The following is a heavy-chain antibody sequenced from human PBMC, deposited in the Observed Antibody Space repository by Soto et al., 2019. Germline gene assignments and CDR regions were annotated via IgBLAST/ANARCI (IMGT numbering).Heavy chain of an antibody. CDR3: ARGAVVPAAMGTYYYYYGMDV. CDR2: INPNSGGI. J-gene: IGHJ6*02. D-gene: IGHD2-2*01. Sequence: ASVKVSCKASGSTFTGYYMHWVRQAPGQGLEWMGWINPNSGGINYAQKFQGRVTMTRDTSISTAYMELSRLRSDGTAVYYCARGAVVPAAMGTYYYYYGMDVWGQGTTVTV. CDR1: GSTFTGYY. V-gene: IGHV1-2*02.